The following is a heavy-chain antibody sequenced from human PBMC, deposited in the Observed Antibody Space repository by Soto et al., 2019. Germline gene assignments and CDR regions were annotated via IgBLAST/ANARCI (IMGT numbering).Heavy chain of an antibody. J-gene: IGHJ5*02. CDR1: GGSISSSSYY. V-gene: IGHV4-39*01. CDR3: ARTKGDMGYDILTGYYTGNWFDP. Sequence: SETLSLTCTVSGGSISSSSYYWGWIRQPPGKGLEWIGSIYYSGSTYYNPSLKSRVTISVDTSKNQFSLKLSSVTAADTAVYYCARTKGDMGYDILTGYYTGNWFDPWGQGTLVTVSS. CDR2: IYYSGST. D-gene: IGHD3-9*01.